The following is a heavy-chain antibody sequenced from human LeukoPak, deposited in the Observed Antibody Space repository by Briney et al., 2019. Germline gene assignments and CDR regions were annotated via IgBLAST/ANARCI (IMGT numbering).Heavy chain of an antibody. D-gene: IGHD4-17*01. J-gene: IGHJ4*02. V-gene: IGHV3-74*01. Sequence: GGSLRLSCAASGFTFSSYWMHWVRQAPGKGLVWVSRINSDGSSTSYADSVKGRFTISRDNAKNTLYLQMNSLRAEDTAVYYCARSTTVTSEFDYWGQGTLVTVSS. CDR2: INSDGSST. CDR3: ARSTTVTSEFDY. CDR1: GFTFSSYW.